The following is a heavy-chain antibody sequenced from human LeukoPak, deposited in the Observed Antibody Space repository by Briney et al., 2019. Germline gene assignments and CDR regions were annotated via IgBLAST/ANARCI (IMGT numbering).Heavy chain of an antibody. Sequence: PSETLSLTCTVSGGSISSSSYYWGWIRQPPGKGLEWIGYIYHSGSTYYNPSLKSRVTISVDRSKNQFSLKLSSVTAADTAVYYCARDSYGAANPYWYFDLWGRGTLVTVSS. CDR3: ARDSYGAANPYWYFDL. CDR1: GGSISSSSYY. D-gene: IGHD4-17*01. CDR2: IYHSGST. V-gene: IGHV4-30-2*01. J-gene: IGHJ2*01.